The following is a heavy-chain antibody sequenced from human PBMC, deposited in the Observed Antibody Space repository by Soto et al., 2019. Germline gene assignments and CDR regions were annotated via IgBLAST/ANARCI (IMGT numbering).Heavy chain of an antibody. CDR3: ARMGGYCSSTSCRLFDY. CDR1: GFTFSSYG. D-gene: IGHD2-2*01. CDR2: IRNDGSNT. V-gene: IGHV3-33*01. Sequence: GGSLRLSCAASGFTFSSYGMHWVRQAPGKGLEWVSGIRNDGSNTGYADSVKGRFTISRDNAKNTVYLQMNSLRAEDTAVYYCARMGGYCSSTSCRLFDYWGPGTLVTVSS. J-gene: IGHJ4*02.